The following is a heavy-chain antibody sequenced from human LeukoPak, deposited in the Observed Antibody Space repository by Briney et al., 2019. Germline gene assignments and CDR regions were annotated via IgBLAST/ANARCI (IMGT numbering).Heavy chain of an antibody. V-gene: IGHV3-30*18. Sequence: PRGSLRLSCAASGFTFSSYGMHWVRQAPGKGLEWVAVISYDGSNKYYADSVKGRFTISRDNSKNTLYLQMNSLRAEDTAVYYCAKSLAAAGSYWGQGTLVTVSS. CDR2: ISYDGSNK. D-gene: IGHD6-13*01. J-gene: IGHJ4*02. CDR3: AKSLAAAGSY. CDR1: GFTFSSYG.